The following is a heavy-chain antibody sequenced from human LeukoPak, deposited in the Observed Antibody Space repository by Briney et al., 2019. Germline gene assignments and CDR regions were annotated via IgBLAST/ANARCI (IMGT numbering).Heavy chain of an antibody. V-gene: IGHV3-15*01. CDR2: IKNKGEGETT. CDR3: VWNSEHYFDF. D-gene: IGHD1-7*01. J-gene: IGHJ4*02. Sequence: GGSLRLSCAAPGFTFTNAWMSWVRQAPGKGLEWVGRIKNKGEGETTDYAAPVKGRFTISRDDSENTLFLQMHSLETEDTALYYCVWNSEHYFDFWGQGSLVTVSS. CDR1: GFTFTNAW.